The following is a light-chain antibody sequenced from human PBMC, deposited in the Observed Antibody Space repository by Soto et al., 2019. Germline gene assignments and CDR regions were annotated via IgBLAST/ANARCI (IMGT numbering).Light chain of an antibody. Sequence: QSALTQPASVSGSPGQSITFSCTGTSSDIGGYNYVSWYQQHPGKAPKLMIYEVSNRPSGVSDRFSGSKSGNTASLTIPGLQAEDEADYYCTSYTSSTTNYVFGTGTKLTVL. V-gene: IGLV2-14*01. CDR1: SSDIGGYNY. CDR2: EVS. J-gene: IGLJ1*01. CDR3: TSYTSSTTNYV.